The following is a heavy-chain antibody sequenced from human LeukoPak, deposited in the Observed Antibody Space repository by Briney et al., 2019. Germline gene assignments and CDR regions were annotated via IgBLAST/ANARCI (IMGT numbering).Heavy chain of an antibody. V-gene: IGHV1-46*01. D-gene: IGHD2-2*01. Sequence: ASVKVSCKASGYTFTSYYMHWVRQAPRQGLEWMGIINPSGGSTSYAQKFQGRVTMTRDTSTSTVYMELSSLRSEDTAVYYCARDRLDCSSTSCLHYFDYWGQGTLVTVSS. CDR2: INPSGGST. CDR3: ARDRLDCSSTSCLHYFDY. J-gene: IGHJ4*02. CDR1: GYTFTSYY.